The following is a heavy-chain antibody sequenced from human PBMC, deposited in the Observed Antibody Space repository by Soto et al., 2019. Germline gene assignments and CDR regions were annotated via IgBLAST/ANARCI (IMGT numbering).Heavy chain of an antibody. Sequence: QLQLQESGSGVVRTSETLSLTCTVSGASISYGGFSWSWIRQSPGKGLEWIGYIYHLENTYFHPSFKSRLTMSIDRSRNQFSLNLSSVTAADRAVYYCVRGGGYDPFDYWGQGVLFTVSS. CDR1: GASISYGGFS. J-gene: IGHJ4*02. V-gene: IGHV4-30-2*06. CDR2: IYHLENT. D-gene: IGHD5-12*01. CDR3: VRGGGYDPFDY.